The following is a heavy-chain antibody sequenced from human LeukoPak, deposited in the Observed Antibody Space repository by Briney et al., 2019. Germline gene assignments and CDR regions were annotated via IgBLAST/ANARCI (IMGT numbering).Heavy chain of an antibody. Sequence: PSETLSLTCSVSGDSVSRSDSYWDWIRQPPGKGLEWIGTIYYSGRTYYSPSLKSRITMSVDPSNNQFSLNLRSVTAADTALYYCARRRYYDGSGYLEWGQGTLLSVSS. CDR3: ARRRYYDGSGYLE. J-gene: IGHJ1*01. V-gene: IGHV4-39*01. CDR1: GDSVSRSDSY. D-gene: IGHD3-22*01. CDR2: IYYSGRT.